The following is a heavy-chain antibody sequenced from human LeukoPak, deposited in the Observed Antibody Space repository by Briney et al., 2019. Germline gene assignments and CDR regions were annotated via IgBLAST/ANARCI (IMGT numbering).Heavy chain of an antibody. CDR3: ASLKLRFLEWLFDS. Sequence: GGSLRLSCAASGFTFSSYWMSWVRQAPGKGLEWVANIKQDGSEKYYVDSVKGRFTISRDNAKNSLYLQMDSLRAEDTAMYYCASLKLRFLEWLFDSWGQGTLVAVSS. J-gene: IGHJ4*02. CDR1: GFTFSSYW. V-gene: IGHV3-7*01. CDR2: IKQDGSEK. D-gene: IGHD3-3*01.